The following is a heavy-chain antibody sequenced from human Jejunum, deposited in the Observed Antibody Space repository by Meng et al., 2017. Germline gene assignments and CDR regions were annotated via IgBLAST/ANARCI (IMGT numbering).Heavy chain of an antibody. Sequence: LQESGAGLGKPSQTLSPTGTVSGGSISSGDYYWSWIRQPPGKGLEWIGYIYYSGSTYYNPSLKSRVTISVDTSKNQFSLKLSSVTAADTAVYYCARDRTTGRYFDYWGQGTLVTVSS. J-gene: IGHJ4*02. CDR1: GGSISSGDYY. CDR3: ARDRTTGRYFDY. CDR2: IYYSGST. V-gene: IGHV4-30-4*01. D-gene: IGHD4-11*01.